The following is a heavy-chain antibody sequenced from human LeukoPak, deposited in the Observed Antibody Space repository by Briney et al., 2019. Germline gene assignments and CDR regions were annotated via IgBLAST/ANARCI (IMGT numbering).Heavy chain of an antibody. CDR2: IYHSGST. CDR3: AKATVTAREIDY. Sequence: PSGTLSLTCAVSGGSISSSNWWSWVRPPPGKGLEWIGEIYHSGSTNYNPSLKSRVTISVDKSKNQFSLKLSSVTAADTAVYYCAKATVTAREIDYWGQGTLVTVSS. D-gene: IGHD4-17*01. CDR1: GGSISSSNW. J-gene: IGHJ4*02. V-gene: IGHV4-4*02.